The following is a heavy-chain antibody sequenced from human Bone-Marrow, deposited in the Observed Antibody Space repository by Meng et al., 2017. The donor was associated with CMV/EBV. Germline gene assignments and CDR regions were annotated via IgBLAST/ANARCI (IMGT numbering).Heavy chain of an antibody. CDR2: ISGSGGST. J-gene: IGHJ4*02. Sequence: GESLKISCAASGFTFSSYAMSWVRQAPGKGLEWVSAISGSGGSTYYADSVKGRFTISRDNSKNTLYLQMNSLRAEDTAVYYCAKGLAPPDFWSGYYSYYFDYWGQGTLVTVSS. D-gene: IGHD3-3*01. CDR1: GFTFSSYA. CDR3: AKGLAPPDFWSGYYSYYFDY. V-gene: IGHV3-23*01.